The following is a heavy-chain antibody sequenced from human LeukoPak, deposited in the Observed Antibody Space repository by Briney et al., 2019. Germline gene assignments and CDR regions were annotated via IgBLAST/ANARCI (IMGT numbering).Heavy chain of an antibody. Sequence: SETLSLTCTVSGGSISSYYWSWIRQPAGKGLELIGRIYTSGSTNYNPSLKSRVTMSVDTSKNQFSLKLSSVTAADTAVYYCARDRDVYYYYYMDVWGKGTTVTVSS. V-gene: IGHV4-4*07. CDR3: ARDRDVYYYYYMDV. CDR1: GGSISSYY. D-gene: IGHD5-24*01. CDR2: IYTSGST. J-gene: IGHJ6*03.